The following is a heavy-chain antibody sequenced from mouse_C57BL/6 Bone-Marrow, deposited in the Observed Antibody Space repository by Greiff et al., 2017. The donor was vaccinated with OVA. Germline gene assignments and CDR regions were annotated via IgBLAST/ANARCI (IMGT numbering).Heavy chain of an antibody. V-gene: IGHV1-20*01. CDR2: INPYNGDT. CDR3: ARGGWLRRNFDV. D-gene: IGHD2-2*01. Sequence: VQLQQSGPELVKPGDSVKISCKASGYSFTGYFMNWVMQSHGKSLEWIGRINPYNGDTFYNQKFKGKATLTVDKSSSTAHMELRSLTSEDSAVYYCARGGWLRRNFDVWGTGTTVTVSS. CDR1: GYSFTGYF. J-gene: IGHJ1*03.